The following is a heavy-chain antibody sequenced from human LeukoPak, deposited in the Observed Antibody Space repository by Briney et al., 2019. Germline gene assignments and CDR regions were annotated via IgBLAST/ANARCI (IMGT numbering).Heavy chain of an antibody. J-gene: IGHJ6*03. D-gene: IGHD5-18*01. CDR2: IYYSGST. Sequence: PSETLSLTCTVSGGSISSSSYYWGWIRQPPGKGLKWIGSIYYSGSTYYNPSLKSRVTISVDTSKNQFSLKLSSVTAADTAVYYCAREVRDTAMAPAPHYYYYMDVWGKGTTVTISS. CDR3: AREVRDTAMAPAPHYYYYMDV. CDR1: GGSISSSSYY. V-gene: IGHV4-39*07.